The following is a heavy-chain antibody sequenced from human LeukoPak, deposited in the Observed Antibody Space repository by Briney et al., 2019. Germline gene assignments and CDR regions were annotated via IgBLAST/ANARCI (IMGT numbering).Heavy chain of an antibody. CDR2: IYHSGST. Sequence: SGTLSLTCAVSGGSISSSNWWSWVRQPPGKGLEWIGEIYHSGSTNYNPSLKSRVTISVDKSKNQFSLKLSSVTAADTAVYYCARTRNPYYYGSGTSLYYYYGMDVWGQGTTVTVSS. J-gene: IGHJ6*02. D-gene: IGHD3-10*01. CDR1: GGSISSSNW. V-gene: IGHV4-4*02. CDR3: ARTRNPYYYGSGTSLYYYYGMDV.